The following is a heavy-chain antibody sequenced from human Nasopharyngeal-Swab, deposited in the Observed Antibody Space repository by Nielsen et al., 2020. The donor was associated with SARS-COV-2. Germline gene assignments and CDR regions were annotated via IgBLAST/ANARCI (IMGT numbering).Heavy chain of an antibody. D-gene: IGHD4-17*01. CDR3: ARDPDYGFDS. Sequence: SETLSLTCTVSGGSISSSNYYWGWIRQPPGKGLEWIATISYSGSTYYNPSLKGRVTISVDTSKNQFSLRLSSVTAADTAVYYCARDPDYGFDSWGQGTLVTVSS. J-gene: IGHJ4*02. CDR1: GGSISSSNYY. V-gene: IGHV4-39*07. CDR2: ISYSGST.